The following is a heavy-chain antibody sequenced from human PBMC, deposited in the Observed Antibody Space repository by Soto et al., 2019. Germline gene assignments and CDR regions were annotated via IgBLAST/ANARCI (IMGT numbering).Heavy chain of an antibody. Sequence: SETLSLTCTVSGGSISSYYWSWIRQPPGKGLEWIGYIYYSGSTNYNPSLKSRVTISVDTSKNQFSLNLSSVTAAYTAMYYCYGSGCFWGQGTLVTVSS. J-gene: IGHJ4*02. V-gene: IGHV4-59*01. D-gene: IGHD1-26*01. CDR1: GGSISSYY. CDR3: YGSGCF. CDR2: IYYSGST.